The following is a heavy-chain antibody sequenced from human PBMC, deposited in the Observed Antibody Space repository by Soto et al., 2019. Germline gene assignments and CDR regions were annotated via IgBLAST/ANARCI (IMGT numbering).Heavy chain of an antibody. V-gene: IGHV3-23*01. Sequence: PGGSLRLSCAASGFTFSSYAMSWVRQAPGKGLEWVSAISGSGGSTYYADSVKGRFTISRDNSKNTLYLQMNSLRAEDTAVYYCAKDDVFVVVPAAKNYYGMDVWGQGTTVTVSS. J-gene: IGHJ6*02. CDR3: AKDDVFVVVPAAKNYYGMDV. CDR2: ISGSGGST. D-gene: IGHD2-2*01. CDR1: GFTFSSYA.